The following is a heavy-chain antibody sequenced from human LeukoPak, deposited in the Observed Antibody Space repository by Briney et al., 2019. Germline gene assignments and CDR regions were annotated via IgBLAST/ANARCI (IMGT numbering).Heavy chain of an antibody. D-gene: IGHD4-23*01. Sequence: SETLSLTCTVSGYSISSGYYWGWIRQPPGKGLEWIGSIYHSGSTYYNPSLKSRVTISVDTSKNQFSLKLSSVTAADTAVYYCARLHPLYGDYGGNSDYWGQGTLVTVSS. CDR2: IYHSGST. CDR1: GYSISSGYY. V-gene: IGHV4-38-2*02. CDR3: ARLHPLYGDYGGNSDY. J-gene: IGHJ4*02.